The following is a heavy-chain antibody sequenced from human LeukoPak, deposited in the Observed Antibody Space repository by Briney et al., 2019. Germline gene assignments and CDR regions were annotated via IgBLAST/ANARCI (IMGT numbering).Heavy chain of an antibody. CDR2: IYYSGST. D-gene: IGHD2-15*01. Sequence: PSETLSLTCTVSGGSISSYYWSWIRQPPGKGLEWIGYIYYSGSTNYNPSLKSRVTISVDTSKNQFSLKLSSVTAADTAVYHCARDAGCSGGSCYSALDYWGQGTLVTVSS. CDR1: GGSISSYY. V-gene: IGHV4-59*01. CDR3: ARDAGCSGGSCYSALDY. J-gene: IGHJ4*02.